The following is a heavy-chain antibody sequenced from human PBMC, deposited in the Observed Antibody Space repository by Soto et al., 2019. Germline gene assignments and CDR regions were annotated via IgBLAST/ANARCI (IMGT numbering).Heavy chain of an antibody. CDR3: AKGLDRASLDF. CDR2: LTADSDDT. J-gene: IGHJ4*02. D-gene: IGHD1-1*01. Sequence: EVQLLESGGTSVQPGGSLSLSCVASGFTFSTHTMNWVRQAPGKGLEWVSRLTADSDDTSYADSIKGRFTISRDNSKNTLYLQMNSLRAEDTAIYYCAKGLDRASLDFWGQGALVTVSS. CDR1: GFTFSTHT. V-gene: IGHV3-23*01.